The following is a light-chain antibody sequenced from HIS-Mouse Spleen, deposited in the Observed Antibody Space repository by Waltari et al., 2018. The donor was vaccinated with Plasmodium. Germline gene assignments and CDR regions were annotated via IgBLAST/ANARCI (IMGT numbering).Light chain of an antibody. Sequence: SYEPTQPPSVPVSPGQTARTTCPGEAVPNKNPYWYQQKSGQAPVLVIHEDSKRPSRIPERFSGSSSGTMATLTISGAQVEDEADYYCYSTDSSGNHRVFGGGTKLTVL. J-gene: IGLJ3*02. CDR2: EDS. CDR1: AVPNKN. V-gene: IGLV3-10*01. CDR3: YSTDSSGNHRV.